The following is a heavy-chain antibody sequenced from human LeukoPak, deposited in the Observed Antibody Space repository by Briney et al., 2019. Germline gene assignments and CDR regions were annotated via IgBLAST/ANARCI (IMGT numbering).Heavy chain of an antibody. J-gene: IGHJ4*02. D-gene: IGHD3-9*01. Sequence: PSETLSLTCTVSGGSISSSSYYWGWIRQPPGKGLEWIGSIYYSGSTYYNPSLKSRVTVSVDTSKNQFSLELSSVTAADTAVYYYARQAPEYYDILTGYSTPYYFDYWGQGTLVTVSS. V-gene: IGHV4-39*01. CDR2: IYYSGST. CDR1: GGSISSSSYY. CDR3: ARQAPEYYDILTGYSTPYYFDY.